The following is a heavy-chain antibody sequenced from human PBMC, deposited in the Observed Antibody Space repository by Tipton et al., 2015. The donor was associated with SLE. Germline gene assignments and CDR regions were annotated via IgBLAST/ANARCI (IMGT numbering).Heavy chain of an antibody. CDR2: ISYDGSNK. D-gene: IGHD2-15*01. V-gene: IGHV3-30*04. Sequence: RSLRLSCAASGFTFSSYAMHWVRQAPGKGLEWVAVISYDGSNKYYADSVKGRFTISRDNSKNTLYLQMNSLRAEDTAVYYCASAQTSSLLLDAFDIWGQGTMVTVSS. J-gene: IGHJ3*02. CDR3: ASAQTSSLLLDAFDI. CDR1: GFTFSSYA.